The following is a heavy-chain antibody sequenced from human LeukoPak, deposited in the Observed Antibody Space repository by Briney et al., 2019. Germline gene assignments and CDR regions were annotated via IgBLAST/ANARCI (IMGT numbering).Heavy chain of an antibody. CDR3: AKVNMQWELDYYFDY. J-gene: IGHJ4*02. V-gene: IGHV3-23*01. D-gene: IGHD1-26*01. CDR1: GFTVSSDS. CDR2: ISGSGGST. Sequence: GGSLRLSCAVSGFTVSSDSMNWVRQAPGKGLEWVSAISGSGGSTYYADSVKGRFTISRDNSKNTLYLQMNSLRAEDTAVYYCAKVNMQWELDYYFDYWGQGTLVTVSS.